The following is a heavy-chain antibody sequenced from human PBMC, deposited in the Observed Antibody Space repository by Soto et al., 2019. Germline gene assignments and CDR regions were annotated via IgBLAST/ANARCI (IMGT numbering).Heavy chain of an antibody. Sequence: EVHLLESGGGLVHPGASLRLSCGASGFTFSTCVMTWVRQAPGKGLDWVSCITGGVSGTHYADSVKGRFTISRDNSKNTMYLQMNNLRVEDTGVYYCAKGLLNGRLYAEDWGQGTQVTVSS. CDR1: GFTFSTCV. CDR3: AKGLLNGRLYAED. V-gene: IGHV3-23*01. D-gene: IGHD2-8*01. J-gene: IGHJ4*02. CDR2: ITGGVSGT.